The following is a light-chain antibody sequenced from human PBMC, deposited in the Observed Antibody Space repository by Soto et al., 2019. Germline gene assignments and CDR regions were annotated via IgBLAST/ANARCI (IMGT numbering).Light chain of an antibody. J-gene: IGLJ2*01. CDR2: EVS. CDR1: SSDVGGYNY. Sequence: QSVLTQPASVSGSPGQSITISCTGTSSDVGGYNYVSWYQQHPGKAPKLMIYEVSNRPSGVSNRFSGSKSGNTASLTISGLQADDEADYYCSSYTSRSHVVFGGGTKVTVL. CDR3: SSYTSRSHVV. V-gene: IGLV2-14*01.